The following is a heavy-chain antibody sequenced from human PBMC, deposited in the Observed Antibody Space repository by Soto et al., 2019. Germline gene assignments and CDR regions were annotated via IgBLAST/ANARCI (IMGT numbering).Heavy chain of an antibody. CDR2: ISGYNGDT. D-gene: IGHD2-8*01. CDR1: GYTFTRYG. CDR3: AKNGQPPYYYYGLDV. Sequence: QGQLVQSEAEVKKPGASVKVSCKASGYTFTRYGISWVRQAPGQGLEGMGWISGYNGDTNYAQKFQDRVSMTIDTSTGTAYMELRSLTSDDTAVYYCAKNGQPPYYYYGLDVWGQGTKVTVSS. V-gene: IGHV1-18*01. J-gene: IGHJ6*02.